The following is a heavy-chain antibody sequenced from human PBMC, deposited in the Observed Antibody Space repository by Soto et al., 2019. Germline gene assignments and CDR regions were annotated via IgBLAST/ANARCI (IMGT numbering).Heavy chain of an antibody. CDR3: ARNDYGDQKPPFPDY. V-gene: IGHV4-30-4*01. D-gene: IGHD4-17*01. Sequence: QVQLQESGPGLVEPSQTLSLTCTVSGGSISSGDYYWSWIRQPPGKGLEWIGYIYYSGSTYYNPSLKSRVTISVDTSKNQFSLKLSSVTAADTAVYYCARNDYGDQKPPFPDYWGQGTLVTVSS. CDR1: GGSISSGDYY. J-gene: IGHJ4*02. CDR2: IYYSGST.